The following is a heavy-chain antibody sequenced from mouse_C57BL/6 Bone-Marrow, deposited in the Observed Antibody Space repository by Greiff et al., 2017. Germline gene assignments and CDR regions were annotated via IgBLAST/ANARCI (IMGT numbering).Heavy chain of an antibody. CDR1: GYTFTDYN. D-gene: IGHD1-1*01. Sequence: VQLKQSGPELVKPGASVKMSCKASGYTFTDYNMHWVKQSHGKSLEWIGYINPNNGGTSYNQKFKGKATLTVNKSSSTAYMELRSLTSEDSAVYYCATVDPYWYFDVWGTGTTVTVSS. CDR2: INPNNGGT. J-gene: IGHJ1*03. V-gene: IGHV1-22*01. CDR3: ATVDPYWYFDV.